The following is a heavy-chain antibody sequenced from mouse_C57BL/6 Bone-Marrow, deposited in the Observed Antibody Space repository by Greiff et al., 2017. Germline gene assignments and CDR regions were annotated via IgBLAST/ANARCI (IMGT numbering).Heavy chain of an antibody. CDR3: AGHEEGASYYSNSYAMDY. Sequence: VQLQQSGAELVKPGASVKLSCKASGYTFTEYTIHWVKQRSGQGLEWIGWFYPGSGSIKYNEKFKDKATLTADKSSSTVYMELSRLTSEDSAVYFCAGHEEGASYYSNSYAMDYWGQGTSVTVSS. J-gene: IGHJ4*01. D-gene: IGHD2-5*01. V-gene: IGHV1-62-2*01. CDR1: GYTFTEYT. CDR2: FYPGSGSI.